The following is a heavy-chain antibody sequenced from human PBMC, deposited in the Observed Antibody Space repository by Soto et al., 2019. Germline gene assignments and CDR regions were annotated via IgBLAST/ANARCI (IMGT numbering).Heavy chain of an antibody. CDR2: IIPMIHIV. V-gene: IGHV1-69*02. CDR3: ARSLYYYGSGERSWFDP. J-gene: IGHJ5*02. Sequence: QAQLVQSGAEVRKPGSSVKVSCEASGGTFSSNIINWVRQAPGQGLEWMGRIIPMIHIVNYAQKFQDRVTITADKSTRTASMELSNLRSEDTAVYYCARSLYYYGSGERSWFDPWGQGTLVTVSS. CDR1: GGTFSSNI. D-gene: IGHD3-10*01.